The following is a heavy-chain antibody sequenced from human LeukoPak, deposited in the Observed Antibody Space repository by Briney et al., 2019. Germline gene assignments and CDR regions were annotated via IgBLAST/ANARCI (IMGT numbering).Heavy chain of an antibody. D-gene: IGHD5-12*01. CDR1: GHSINTFG. J-gene: IGHJ6*03. V-gene: IGHV1-18*01. CDR2: MSSDNGNT. Sequence: GASVKVSCKTSGHSINTFGITWVRQAPGQGLEWIGWMSSDNGNTNYADKFQGRVTINRDTSRTTAYMELRSLRSDDTAVYFCANVAKGRYFFYYMDVWGAGTTVTVSS. CDR3: ANVAKGRYFFYYMDV.